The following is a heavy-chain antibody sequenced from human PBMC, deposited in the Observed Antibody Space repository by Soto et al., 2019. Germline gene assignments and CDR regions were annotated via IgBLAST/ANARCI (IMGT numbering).Heavy chain of an antibody. Sequence: SETLSLTCTVSGGSISSSSYYWGWIRQPPGKGLEWIGSIYYSGSTYYNPSLKSRVTISVDTSKNQFSLKLSSVTAADTAVYYCARDRGYYGSGSYRSYSRFDYWGQGTLVTVSS. J-gene: IGHJ4*02. CDR2: IYYSGST. V-gene: IGHV4-39*07. CDR3: ARDRGYYGSGSYRSYSRFDY. D-gene: IGHD3-10*01. CDR1: GGSISSSSYY.